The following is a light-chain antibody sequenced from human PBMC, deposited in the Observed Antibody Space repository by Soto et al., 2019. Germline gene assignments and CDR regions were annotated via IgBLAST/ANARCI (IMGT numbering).Light chain of an antibody. CDR1: NSDVGGYNY. J-gene: IGLJ3*02. V-gene: IGLV2-11*01. Sequence: QSALTQPHSVSGSPGQSVTISCTGTNSDVGGYNYVSWYQQHPGKAPKLVIYDVSKRPSGVPDRFSGSKSGNTASLTISGLQAEDEADYYCCSYAGNSLWVFGGGTKVTVL. CDR3: CSYAGNSLWV. CDR2: DVS.